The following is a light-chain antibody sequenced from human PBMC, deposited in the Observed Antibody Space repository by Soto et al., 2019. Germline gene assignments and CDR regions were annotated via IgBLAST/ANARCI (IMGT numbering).Light chain of an antibody. Sequence: EIVMTQSPATLSVSPGERATLSCRASQSVTSNLAWYQQKPGQAPRLLIYGASTRATGIPARFSGSGSGTEFTLTISNLQSEDFAVYYCQHYNNWPPITFGQGTRLEIK. J-gene: IGKJ5*01. CDR2: GAS. V-gene: IGKV3-15*01. CDR1: QSVTSN. CDR3: QHYNNWPPIT.